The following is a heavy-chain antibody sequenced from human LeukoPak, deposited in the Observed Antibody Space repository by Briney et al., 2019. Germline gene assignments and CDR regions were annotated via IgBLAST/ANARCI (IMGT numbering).Heavy chain of an antibody. D-gene: IGHD4-17*01. J-gene: IGHJ3*02. CDR2: ISAYNGNT. V-gene: IGHV1-18*04. Sequence: ASVKVSCKASGYTFTVYYMHWVRQAPGQGLEWMGWISAYNGNTNYAQKLQGRVTMTTDTSTNTAYMELRSLRSDDTAVYYCASVLTVTTRGAFDIWGQGTMVTVSS. CDR1: GYTFTVYY. CDR3: ASVLTVTTRGAFDI.